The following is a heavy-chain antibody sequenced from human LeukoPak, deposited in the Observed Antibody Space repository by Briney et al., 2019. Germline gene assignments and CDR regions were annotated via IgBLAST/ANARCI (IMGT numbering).Heavy chain of an antibody. CDR2: IYYSGST. V-gene: IGHV4-31*03. CDR1: GGSISSGGYY. D-gene: IGHD6-13*01. Sequence: PSETLSLTCTVSGGSISSGGYYWSWIRQHPGKGLEWIGYIYYSGSTYYNPSLKSRVTISVDTSKNQFSLKLSSVTAADTAVYYCARDSSSPRRPDHYGMDVWGQGTTVTVSS. CDR3: ARDSSSPRRPDHYGMDV. J-gene: IGHJ6*02.